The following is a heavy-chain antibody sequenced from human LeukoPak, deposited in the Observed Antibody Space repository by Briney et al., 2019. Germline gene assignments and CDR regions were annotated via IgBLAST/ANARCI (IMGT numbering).Heavy chain of an antibody. CDR2: MNPNSGNT. Sequence: ASVKVSCKASGYTFTSYDINWVRQATGQGLEWMGWMNPNSGNTGYARKFQGRVTMTRNTSISTAYMELSSLRSEDTAVYYCARVITNRYYDFWSGYSLGLFYYYYYMDVWGKGTTVTVSS. V-gene: IGHV1-8*01. J-gene: IGHJ6*03. D-gene: IGHD3-3*01. CDR1: GYTFTSYD. CDR3: ARVITNRYYDFWSGYSLGLFYYYYYMDV.